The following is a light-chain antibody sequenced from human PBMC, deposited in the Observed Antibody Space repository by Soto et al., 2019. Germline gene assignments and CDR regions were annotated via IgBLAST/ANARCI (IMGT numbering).Light chain of an antibody. J-gene: IGKJ1*01. Sequence: EIVMTQSPATLSVSPGERATLSCRASQSVRSNLAWYQQKPGQAPRLLISGASTRATGFPARFSGSGSGTDFTLTISSLQSEDFAVYYCLQYNKWPRTFGQGTTVEIK. CDR3: LQYNKWPRT. CDR2: GAS. V-gene: IGKV3-15*01. CDR1: QSVRSN.